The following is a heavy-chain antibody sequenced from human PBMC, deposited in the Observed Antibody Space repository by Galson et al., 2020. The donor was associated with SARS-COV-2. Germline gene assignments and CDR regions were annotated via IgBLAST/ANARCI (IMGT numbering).Heavy chain of an antibody. Sequence: GGSLRISCTASGFIFRDYYMNWVRQAPGKGLEWVSSISSSSSYKYSADSVKGRLTVSRDNAKRSLFLQLNSLRVEDTAVYYCARDMHCPGGVCRFYGLDVWGQGTTVTVSS. J-gene: IGHJ6*02. CDR3: ARDMHCPGGVCRFYGLDV. D-gene: IGHD2-8*02. CDR2: ISSSSSYK. V-gene: IGHV3-21*01. CDR1: GFIFRDYY.